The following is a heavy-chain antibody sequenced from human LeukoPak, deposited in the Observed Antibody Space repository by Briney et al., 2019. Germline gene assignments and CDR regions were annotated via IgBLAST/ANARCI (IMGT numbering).Heavy chain of an antibody. CDR2: ISWNSGSI. Sequence: GRSLRLSCAASGFTFDDYAMHWVRQAPGKGLEWVSGISWNSGSIGYADSVKGRFTISRDNAKNSLYLQMNSLRAEDTAVYYCARESSYGPPRYWGQGTLVTVSS. V-gene: IGHV3-9*01. CDR3: ARESSYGPPRY. J-gene: IGHJ4*02. CDR1: GFTFDDYA. D-gene: IGHD5-18*01.